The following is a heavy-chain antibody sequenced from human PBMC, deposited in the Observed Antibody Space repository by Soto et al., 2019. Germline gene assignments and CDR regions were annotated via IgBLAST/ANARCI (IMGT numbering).Heavy chain of an antibody. J-gene: IGHJ5*02. Sequence: QLHLRESGPGLVKPSETLSLTCTVSGGSITSSSYYWGWIRQPPRRGLGWIGSIYCSGSTYYNSSVKSRVRISVDTSKTQFSRKLSSVPAGDTAVYYCAAQEVGGSYVYIFAPWGQGTLVTVSS. CDR3: AAQEVGGSYVYIFAP. CDR1: GGSITSSSYY. CDR2: IYCSGST. D-gene: IGHD1-26*01. V-gene: IGHV4-39*01.